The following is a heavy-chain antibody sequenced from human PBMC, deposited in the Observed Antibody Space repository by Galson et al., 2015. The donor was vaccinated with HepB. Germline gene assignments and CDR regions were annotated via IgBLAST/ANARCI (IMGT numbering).Heavy chain of an antibody. Sequence: SVKVSCKAPGYTFSSYSITWVRQAPGQGLEWMGWISAYNRNTNYAQKLQGRVTMTTDRSTSTAYMELRSLRSDDAAVYYCVRGALVVGVAATQNNWFDPWGQGTLVTVSS. CDR2: ISAYNRNT. CDR3: VRGALVVGVAATQNNWFDP. D-gene: IGHD2-15*01. CDR1: GYTFSSYS. J-gene: IGHJ5*02. V-gene: IGHV1-18*01.